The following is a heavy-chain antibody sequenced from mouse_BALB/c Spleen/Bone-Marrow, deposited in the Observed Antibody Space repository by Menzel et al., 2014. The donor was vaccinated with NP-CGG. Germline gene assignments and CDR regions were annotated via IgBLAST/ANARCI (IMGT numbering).Heavy chain of an antibody. J-gene: IGHJ4*01. CDR3: ARRYYNMAMDY. V-gene: IGHV14-3*02. D-gene: IGHD1-1*01. CDR2: IDPAIGNS. Sequence: EVKLEESGAELVRPGASVKLSCTASGFNIKDTYIHWVKQRPEQGLEWIGRIDPAIGNSKYGPKFQGKATFTSDTSSNTPYLQLSSLTSEDTAVYYCARRYYNMAMDYWGQGTSVTVSS. CDR1: GFNIKDTY.